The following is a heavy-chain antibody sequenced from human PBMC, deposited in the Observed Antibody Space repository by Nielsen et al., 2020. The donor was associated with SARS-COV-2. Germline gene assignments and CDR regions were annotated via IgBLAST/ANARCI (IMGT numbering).Heavy chain of an antibody. CDR1: GFTFSSYD. Sequence: GESLKISCAASGFTFSSYDMHWVRQATGKGLEWASAIGTAGDTYYPGSVKGRFTISRENAKNSLYLQMNSLRAGDTAVYYCARGVAVAGIDYWGQGTLVTVSS. J-gene: IGHJ4*02. CDR2: IGTAGDT. D-gene: IGHD6-19*01. V-gene: IGHV3-13*04. CDR3: ARGVAVAGIDY.